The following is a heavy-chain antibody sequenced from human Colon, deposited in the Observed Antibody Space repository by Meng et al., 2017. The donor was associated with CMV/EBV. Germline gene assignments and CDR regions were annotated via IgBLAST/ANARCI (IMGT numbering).Heavy chain of an antibody. CDR3: ARSPLPAALNWFDP. Sequence: SVKVSCKASGYTFTSYGISWVRQAPGQGLEWMGGLIPIFGTPKYAQKFQGRLSITADESTSTTYMELSSLTSDDTAVYYCARSPLPAALNWFDPWGQGTLVTVSS. D-gene: IGHD2-2*01. CDR1: GYTFTSYG. V-gene: IGHV1-69*13. J-gene: IGHJ5*02. CDR2: LIPIFGTP.